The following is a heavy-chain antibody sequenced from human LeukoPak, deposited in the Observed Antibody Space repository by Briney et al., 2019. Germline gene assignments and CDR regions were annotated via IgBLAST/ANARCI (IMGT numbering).Heavy chain of an antibody. J-gene: IGHJ5*01. CDR1: TSR. D-gene: IGHD3-22*01. CDR2: IGTYGGDT. V-gene: IGHV1-18*01. CDR3: ARDLWNFYDDSGYSRDFDS. Sequence: ASVKVSCKATSRISWVRQAPGQGLEWMGWIGTYGGDTYYAQKFQGRITVATDTSTSTVYMELRNLRSDDTAVYYCARDLWNFYDDSGYSRDFDSWGQGTLVNVSS.